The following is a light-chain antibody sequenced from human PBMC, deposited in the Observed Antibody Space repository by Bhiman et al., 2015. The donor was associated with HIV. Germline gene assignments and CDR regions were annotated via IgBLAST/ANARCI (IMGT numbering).Light chain of an antibody. CDR2: EDD. Sequence: NFMLTQPHSVSESPGKTVTISCTRSSGSIASNYVQWYQQRPGSSPTTVIYEDDQRPSGVPDRFSGSIDSSSNSASLTISGLKTDDEADYYCQSYDDNNLAVFGGGTKLTVL. CDR1: SGSIASNY. V-gene: IGLV6-57*01. CDR3: QSYDDNNLAV. J-gene: IGLJ3*02.